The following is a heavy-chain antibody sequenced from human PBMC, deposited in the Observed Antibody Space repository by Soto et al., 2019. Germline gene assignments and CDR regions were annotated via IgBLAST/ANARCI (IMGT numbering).Heavy chain of an antibody. Sequence: ASVKVSCKASGGTFSSYTISWVRQAPGKGLEWMGGFDPEDGETIYAQKFQGRVTMTEDTSTDTAYMELSSLRSEDTAVYYCATDILGITMIVANHDAFDIWGQGTMVTVSS. CDR3: ATDILGITMIVANHDAFDI. CDR1: GGTFSSYT. J-gene: IGHJ3*02. V-gene: IGHV1-24*01. CDR2: FDPEDGET. D-gene: IGHD3-22*01.